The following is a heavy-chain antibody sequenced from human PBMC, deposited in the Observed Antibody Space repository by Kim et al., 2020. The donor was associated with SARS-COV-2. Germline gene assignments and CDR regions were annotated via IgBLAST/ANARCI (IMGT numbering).Heavy chain of an antibody. J-gene: IGHJ6*02. CDR3: AKDLSDIVVVPAAWYYYGMDV. D-gene: IGHD2-2*01. Sequence: GGSPRLSCAASGFTFSSYGMHWVRQAPGKGLEWVAVISYDGSNKYYADSVKGRFTISRDNSKNTLYLQMNSLRAEDTAVYYCAKDLSDIVVVPAAWYYYGMDVWGQGTTVTVSS. V-gene: IGHV3-30*18. CDR1: GFTFSSYG. CDR2: ISYDGSNK.